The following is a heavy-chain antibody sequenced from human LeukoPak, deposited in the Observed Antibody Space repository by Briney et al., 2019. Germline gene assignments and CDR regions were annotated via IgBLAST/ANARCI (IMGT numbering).Heavy chain of an antibody. CDR1: GGSISSGGYY. V-gene: IGHV4-31*03. D-gene: IGHD4-17*01. CDR2: IYYSGTT. Sequence: SETLSLTCTVSGGSISSGGYYWSWIRQHPGKGLKWIGCIYYSGTTHYNRSITSRVATSIDTSKNQFSLKLSSVTAADSAVYYCARSGTVTTWNYWGQGTLVTVSS. CDR3: ARSGTVTTWNY. J-gene: IGHJ4*02.